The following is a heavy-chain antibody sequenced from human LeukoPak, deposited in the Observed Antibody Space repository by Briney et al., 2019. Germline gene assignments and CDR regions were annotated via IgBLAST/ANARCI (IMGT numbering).Heavy chain of an antibody. CDR3: AKDLPGIAVAGIDY. Sequence: GGSLRLSCAASGFTFSSYGMHWVRQAPGKGLEWVSAISGSGGSTYYADSVKGRFTISRDNSKNTLYLQMNSLRAEDTAVYYCAKDLPGIAVAGIDYWGQGTLVTVSS. D-gene: IGHD6-19*01. J-gene: IGHJ4*02. CDR1: GFTFSSYG. CDR2: ISGSGGST. V-gene: IGHV3-23*01.